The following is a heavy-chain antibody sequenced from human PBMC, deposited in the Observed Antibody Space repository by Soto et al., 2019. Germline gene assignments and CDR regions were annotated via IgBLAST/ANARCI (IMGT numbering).Heavy chain of an antibody. CDR1: GGSISSYY. V-gene: IGHV4-59*01. Sequence: SETLSLTCTVSGGSISSYYWSWIRQPPGKGLEWIGYIYYSGSTNYNPSLKSRVTISVDTSKNQFSLKLSSVTAADTAVYYCASGGDYYDSRGDYTIDYRGTGTLLNVSS. CDR3: ASGGDYYDSRGDYTIDY. D-gene: IGHD3-22*01. CDR2: IYYSGST. J-gene: IGHJ4*02.